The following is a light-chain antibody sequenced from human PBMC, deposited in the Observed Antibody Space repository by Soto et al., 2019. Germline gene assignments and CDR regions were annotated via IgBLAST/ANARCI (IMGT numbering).Light chain of an antibody. CDR2: EDA. CDR3: CAFAGSSPTYV. Sequence: QSALSQPASVSGSPGQSITISCTGTSSDFGTYNRVSWYQQHPGKAPRVMIYEDAGRPSGVSDRFSGSKSGNSASLTISGLQTEDEADYYCCAFAGSSPTYVFGTGTKVTVL. J-gene: IGLJ1*01. V-gene: IGLV2-23*01. CDR1: SSDFGTYNR.